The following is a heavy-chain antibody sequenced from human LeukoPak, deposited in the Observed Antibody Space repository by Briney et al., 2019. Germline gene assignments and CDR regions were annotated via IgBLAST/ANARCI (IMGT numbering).Heavy chain of an antibody. CDR2: ISGSGGST. V-gene: IGHV3-23*01. Sequence: GGSLRLSCASSGFTFSSYALSWVSQAPGKGLEWVSAISGSGGSTYYADSVKGRFTISRDNSKNTLYLQMNSLRAEDTAVYYCAKDRRNSRDGYNFDYWGQGTLVTVSS. D-gene: IGHD5-24*01. CDR3: AKDRRNSRDGYNFDY. J-gene: IGHJ4*02. CDR1: GFTFSSYA.